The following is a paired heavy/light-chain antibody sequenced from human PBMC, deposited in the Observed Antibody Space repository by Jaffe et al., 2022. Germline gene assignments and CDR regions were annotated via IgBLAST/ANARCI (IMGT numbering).Heavy chain of an antibody. J-gene: IGHJ4*02. CDR3: ARDRRSSPYGYCSTTSCYAGDFDY. CDR1: GFTFSDYY. CDR2: ISSSGTTI. V-gene: IGHV3-11*01. D-gene: IGHD2-2*03. Sequence: QVQLVESGGGLVKPGGSLRLSCAASGFTFSDYYMSWIRQAPGKGLEWVSYISSSGTTIYYADSVKGRFTISRDNAKNSLYLQSNSLRAEDTAVYYCARDRRSSPYGYCSTTSCYAGDFDYWGQGTLVTVSS.
Light chain of an antibody. J-gene: IGLJ1*01. CDR1: SSDVGGYNY. V-gene: IGLV2-8*01. CDR3: SSYAGSNNLGV. Sequence: QSALTQPPSASGSPGQSVTISCTGTSSDVGGYNYVSWYQQHPGKAPKLMIYEVSKRPSGVPDRFSGSKSGNTASLTVSGLQAEDEADYYCSSYAGSNNLGVFGTGTKVTVL. CDR2: EVS.